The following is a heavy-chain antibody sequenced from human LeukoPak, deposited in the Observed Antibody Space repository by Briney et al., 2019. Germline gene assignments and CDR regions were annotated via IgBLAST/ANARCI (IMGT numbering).Heavy chain of an antibody. CDR1: GGSISSSSYH. D-gene: IGHD1-26*01. CDR2: IYYSGST. Sequence: PSETLSLTCTVSGGSISSSSYHWGWIRQPPGKGLEWIGSIYYSGSTYYNPSLKSRVTISVDTSKNQFSLKLSSVTAADTAVYYCARHIVGATMRIDHWGQGTLVTVSS. CDR3: ARHIVGATMRIDH. J-gene: IGHJ4*02. V-gene: IGHV4-39*01.